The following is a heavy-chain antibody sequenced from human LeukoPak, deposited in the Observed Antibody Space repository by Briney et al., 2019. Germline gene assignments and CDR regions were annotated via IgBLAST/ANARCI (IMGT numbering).Heavy chain of an antibody. Sequence: PSETLSLTCTVSGGSITSSSYYWAWIRQPPGKGLEWIGRIYRSGTTFYNPSLKSRVTISVDTSKNQFSLSLSSVTALDTAVYFCARHDNYGPCDSWGQGTLVTVSS. CDR3: ARHDNYGPCDS. D-gene: IGHD5-18*01. V-gene: IGHV4-39*01. CDR2: IYRSGTT. J-gene: IGHJ4*02. CDR1: GGSITSSSYY.